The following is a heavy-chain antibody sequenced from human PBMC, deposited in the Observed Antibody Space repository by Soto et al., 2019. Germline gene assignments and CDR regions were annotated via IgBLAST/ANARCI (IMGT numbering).Heavy chain of an antibody. CDR1: GYSFTSYW. CDR3: AGLPYSYGFPDY. D-gene: IGHD5-18*01. CDR2: IDPIDSYT. J-gene: IGHJ4*02. Sequence: GESLKISCKGSGYSFTSYWISWVRQMPGKGLEWMGRIDPIDSYTDYSPSFQGHVTISADKSISTAYLQWSSLKASDTAMYYCAGLPYSYGFPDYWGQGTLVTVSS. V-gene: IGHV5-10-1*01.